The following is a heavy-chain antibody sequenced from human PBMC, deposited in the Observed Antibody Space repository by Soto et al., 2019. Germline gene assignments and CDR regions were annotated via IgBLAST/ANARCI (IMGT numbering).Heavy chain of an antibody. V-gene: IGHV3-30*18. CDR3: AKDLGHGGRGAFDI. D-gene: IGHD7-27*01. CDR2: ISYDGSNK. Sequence: SGGGVVQPGRSLRLSCAASGFTFSFYGMHWVRQAPGKGLEWVAVISYDGSNKYYADSVKGRFTISRDNSKNTLYLQMNSLRAEDTAVYYCAKDLGHGGRGAFDIWGQGTMVTVSS. J-gene: IGHJ3*02. CDR1: GFTFSFYG.